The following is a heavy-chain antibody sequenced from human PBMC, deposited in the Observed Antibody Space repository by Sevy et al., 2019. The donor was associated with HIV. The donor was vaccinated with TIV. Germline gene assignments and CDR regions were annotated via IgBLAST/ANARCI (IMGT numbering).Heavy chain of an antibody. V-gene: IGHV4-34*01. J-gene: IGHJ6*02. CDR3: ARCLGNYSNYRYYYYGMDV. D-gene: IGHD4-4*01. CDR1: GGSFSGYY. Sequence: SETLSLTCAVYGGSFSGYYWSWIRQPPGKGLEWIGEINHSGSTNYNPSLKSRVTISVDTSKNQFSLKLSSVTAADTAVYYCARCLGNYSNYRYYYYGMDVWGQGTTVTVSS. CDR2: INHSGST.